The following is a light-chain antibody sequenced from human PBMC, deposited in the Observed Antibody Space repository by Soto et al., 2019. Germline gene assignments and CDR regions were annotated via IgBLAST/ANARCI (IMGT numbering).Light chain of an antibody. CDR1: QSLSGN. CDR3: QPYNDWPS. CDR2: RAS. J-gene: IGKJ1*01. V-gene: IGKV3-15*01. Sequence: EIVMTQSPATLSVSPGERATLSCRASQSLSGNLAWYQQKPGQAPRLLISRASTRTTGIPARFSGSGSWTEFTLTISSLQSEDFAVYYCQPYNDWPSFGQGTKVEIK.